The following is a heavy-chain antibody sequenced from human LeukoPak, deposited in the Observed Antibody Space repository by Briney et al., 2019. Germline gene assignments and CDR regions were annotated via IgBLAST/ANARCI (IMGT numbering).Heavy chain of an antibody. CDR2: ISSSSSYI. CDR3: ATLLRLGELSLDYFDY. CDR1: GFTFSSYS. Sequence: GGSLGLSCAASGFTFSSYSMNWVRQAPGKGLEWVSSISSSSSYIYYADSVKGRFTISSDNAKNSLYLQMNSLRAEDTAVYYCATLLRLGELSLDYFDYWGQGTLVTVSS. V-gene: IGHV3-21*01. D-gene: IGHD3-16*02. J-gene: IGHJ4*02.